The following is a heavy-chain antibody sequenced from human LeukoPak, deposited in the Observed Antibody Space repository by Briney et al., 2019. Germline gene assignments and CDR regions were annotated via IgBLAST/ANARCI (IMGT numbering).Heavy chain of an antibody. CDR1: GFTFSSYG. CDR3: ARSYFGSGTFNGFDY. Sequence: GSLRLSCAASGFTFSSYGVHWVRQPPGKGLEWIGEIYHSGTTNYNPSVKRRVTISLDKSRNQFSLNLNSVSAADTAVYYCARSYFGSGTFNGFDYWGQGTLVTVSS. J-gene: IGHJ4*02. V-gene: IGHV4-4*02. CDR2: IYHSGTT. D-gene: IGHD3-10*01.